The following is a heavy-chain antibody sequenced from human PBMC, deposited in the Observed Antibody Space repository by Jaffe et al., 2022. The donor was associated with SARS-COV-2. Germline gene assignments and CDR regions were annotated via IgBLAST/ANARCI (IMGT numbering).Heavy chain of an antibody. J-gene: IGHJ4*02. CDR2: INHSGST. CDR1: GGSFSGYY. V-gene: IGHV4-34*01. CDR3: ARVGYYDYVWGSYRSLYYFDY. D-gene: IGHD3-16*02. Sequence: QVQLQQWGAGLLKPSETLSLTCAVYGGSFSGYYWSWIRQPPGKGLEWIGEINHSGSTNYNPSLKSRVTISVDTSKNQFSLKLSSVTAADTAVYYCARVGYYDYVWGSYRSLYYFDYWGQGTLVTVSS.